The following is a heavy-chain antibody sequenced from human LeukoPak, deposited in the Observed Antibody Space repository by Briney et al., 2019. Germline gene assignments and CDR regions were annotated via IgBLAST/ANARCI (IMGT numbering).Heavy chain of an antibody. Sequence: PGGSLRLSCAASGFTFSSYGMRWVRQAPGKGLEWVAVIWYDGSNKYYADSVKGRFTISRDNSKHTLYLQMNSLRAEDTAVYYCARAVIRSGAFDIWGQGTMVTVSS. CDR3: ARAVIRSGAFDI. CDR1: GFTFSSYG. V-gene: IGHV3-33*01. CDR2: IWYDGSNK. D-gene: IGHD3-22*01. J-gene: IGHJ3*02.